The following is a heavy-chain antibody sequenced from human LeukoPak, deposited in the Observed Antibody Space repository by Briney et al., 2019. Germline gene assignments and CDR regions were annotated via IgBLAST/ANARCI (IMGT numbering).Heavy chain of an antibody. Sequence: GGSLRLSCAASGFTFSSYWMSWVRQAPGKGLEWVANIKQDGSEKYYVDSVKGRFTISRDNAKNSLYLQMNSLRAEDTAVYYCARGDYYDSRSSLKFDYWGQGTLVTVSS. D-gene: IGHD3-22*01. CDR3: ARGDYYDSRSSLKFDY. V-gene: IGHV3-7*01. J-gene: IGHJ4*02. CDR2: IKQDGSEK. CDR1: GFTFSSYW.